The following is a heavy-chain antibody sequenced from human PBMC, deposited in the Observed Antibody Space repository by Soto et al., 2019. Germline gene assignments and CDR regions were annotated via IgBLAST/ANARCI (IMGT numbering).Heavy chain of an antibody. V-gene: IGHV2-5*02. CDR1: GFSLSTSGVG. CDR3: ARIRGCSWPLGGFDY. Sequence: QITLKESGPALVKPTQTLTLTFTFSGFSLSTSGVGVGWIRQPPGKALEGLELIYWDDDKRYSPSLKSRLTITNDTAKNRVVLSMTNMDPVGRATYSFARIRGCSWPLGGFDYWGQGTLVTGSS. CDR2: IYWDDDK. D-gene: IGHD6-13*01. J-gene: IGHJ4*02.